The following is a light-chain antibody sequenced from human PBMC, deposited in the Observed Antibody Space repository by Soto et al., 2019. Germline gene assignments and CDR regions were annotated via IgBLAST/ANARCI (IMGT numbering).Light chain of an antibody. Sequence: TVLTQSPGTLSLSPGERATLSCRASQSVCRGCLAWYQQKPGQAPKLLIFGASSRATGIPDRFSGSGSGTDFTLTISSLQSEDFAVYYCQQYNNWPPYTFGQGTKVDIK. J-gene: IGKJ2*01. CDR1: QSVCRGC. CDR2: GAS. CDR3: QQYNNWPPYT. V-gene: IGKV3-20*01.